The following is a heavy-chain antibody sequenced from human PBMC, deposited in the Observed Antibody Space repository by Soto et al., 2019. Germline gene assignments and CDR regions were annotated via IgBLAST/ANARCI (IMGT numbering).Heavy chain of an antibody. CDR2: IYHSGST. Sequence: SETLSLTCTVSGVSISSDYWSWIRQPPGKGLEWIGYIYHSGSTNYNPSLKSRVTMSVDTSKNQLSLRLSSVTAADTAVHYCARLKNPYYYDASGFYVDYWGQGTLVTVSS. CDR1: GVSISSDY. V-gene: IGHV4-59*01. CDR3: ARLKNPYYYDASGFYVDY. D-gene: IGHD3-22*01. J-gene: IGHJ4*02.